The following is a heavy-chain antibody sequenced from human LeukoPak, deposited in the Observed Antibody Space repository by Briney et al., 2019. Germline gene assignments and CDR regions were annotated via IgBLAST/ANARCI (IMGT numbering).Heavy chain of an antibody. CDR3: AKDMRWLLRGNPYYYYYMDV. V-gene: IGHV3-74*01. D-gene: IGHD3-22*01. CDR2: INSDGSST. CDR1: GFTFSSYW. J-gene: IGHJ6*03. Sequence: GGSLRLSCAASGFTFSSYWMHWVRQAPGKGLVWVSRINSDGSSTSYADSVKGRFTISRDNAKNTLYLQMNSLRAEDTAVYYCAKDMRWLLRGNPYYYYYMDVWGKGTTVTISS.